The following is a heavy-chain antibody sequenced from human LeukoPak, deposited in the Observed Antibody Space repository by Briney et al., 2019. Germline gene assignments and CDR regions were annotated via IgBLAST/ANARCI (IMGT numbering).Heavy chain of an antibody. CDR1: GGSIRSYY. CDR3: ARVSRIYYYYYMDV. Sequence: SETLSLTCTVSGGSIRSYYWSWIRQPPGKGLEWIGYMYYRGNTNYNPSLKSRVTISVDTSKNQFSLKLSSVTAADTAVYYCARVSRIYYYYYMDVWGKGTTVTVSS. V-gene: IGHV4-59*01. J-gene: IGHJ6*03. CDR2: MYYRGNT.